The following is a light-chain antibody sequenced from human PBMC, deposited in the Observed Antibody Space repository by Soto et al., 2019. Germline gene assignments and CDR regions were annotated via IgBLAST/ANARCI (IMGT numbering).Light chain of an antibody. CDR3: QVWDNVDDHIYV. CDR2: DNS. CDR1: NIDSRT. V-gene: IGLV3-21*02. J-gene: IGLJ1*01. Sequence: SYVLTQPPSVSVAPGQTATISCGENNIDSRTVHWYQQKPGQAPLLVVYDNSFRPSGIPNRFSGSNSGNTATLTISRVEAGDEADYYCQVWDNVDDHIYVFGTGTSSPS.